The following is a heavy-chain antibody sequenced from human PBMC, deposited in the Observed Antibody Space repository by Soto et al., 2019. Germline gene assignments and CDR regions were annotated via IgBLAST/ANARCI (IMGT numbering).Heavy chain of an antibody. D-gene: IGHD2-21*02. CDR1: GFTFSSYS. V-gene: IGHV3-21*01. CDR3: ARAPWGGDSYGMGV. CDR2: ISSSSSYI. J-gene: IGHJ6*02. Sequence: EVQLVESGGGLVKPGGSLRLSCAASGFTFSSYSMNWVRQAPGKGLEWVSSISSSSSYIYYADSVKGRFTISRDNAKNSLYLQMNSLRAEDTAVYYCARAPWGGDSYGMGVWGQGTTVTVSS.